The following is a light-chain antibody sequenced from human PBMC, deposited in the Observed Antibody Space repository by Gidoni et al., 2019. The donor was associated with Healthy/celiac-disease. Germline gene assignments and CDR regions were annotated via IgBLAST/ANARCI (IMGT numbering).Light chain of an antibody. CDR3: CSYAGSYPLYV. V-gene: IGLV2-11*01. Sequence: QSALTQPRSVSGSPGQSVTISCTGTSSDVGGYNYVSWYPQHPGKAPKLMIYDVSKRPSGVPDRFSCSKSGNTASLTISGLQAEDEADYYCCSYAGSYPLYVFGTGTKVTVL. CDR2: DVS. CDR1: SSDVGGYNY. J-gene: IGLJ1*01.